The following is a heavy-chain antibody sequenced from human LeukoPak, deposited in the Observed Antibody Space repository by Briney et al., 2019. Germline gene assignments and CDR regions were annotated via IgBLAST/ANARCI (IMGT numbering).Heavy chain of an antibody. CDR2: ISGSGGST. D-gene: IGHD4-17*01. J-gene: IGHJ4*02. V-gene: IGHV3-23*01. Sequence: GGSLRPSCEVSGFTFSSYAMNWVRQAPGKGLEWVSGISGSGGSTFYADSVKGRFTISRDNSKDTLYLQVNSLRAEDTAVYYCATARTLRVTTSFDYWGQGTLVIVSS. CDR3: ATARTLRVTTSFDY. CDR1: GFTFSSYA.